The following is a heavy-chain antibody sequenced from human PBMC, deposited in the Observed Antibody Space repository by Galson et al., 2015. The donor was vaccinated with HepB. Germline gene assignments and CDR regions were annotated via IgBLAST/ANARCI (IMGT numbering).Heavy chain of an antibody. Sequence: SLRLSCAASGFTFSNYGMHWVRQAPGKGLEWVAVIWYDGSNKYYGDSVKGRFTISRDNSKNTVYLQMNSLRAEDTPVYYCARGRGHYDSSGYPGNFDQWGQGTLVTVSS. CDR1: GFTFSNYG. CDR3: ARGRGHYDSSGYPGNFDQ. J-gene: IGHJ4*02. CDR2: IWYDGSNK. D-gene: IGHD3-22*01. V-gene: IGHV3-33*01.